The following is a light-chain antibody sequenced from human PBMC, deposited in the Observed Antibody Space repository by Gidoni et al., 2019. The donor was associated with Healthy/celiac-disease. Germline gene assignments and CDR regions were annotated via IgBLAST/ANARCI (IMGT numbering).Light chain of an antibody. V-gene: IGKV4-1*01. Sequence: DLVITPAPDSLAVSLGERATINRKSSQSVLYSSNNKNYLAWYQQKPGQPPKLLIYWASTRESGVPDRFSGSGSGTDFTLTISSLQAEDVAVYYCQQYYSTPQTFGQGTKVEIK. CDR1: QSVLYSSNNKNY. CDR3: QQYYSTPQT. J-gene: IGKJ1*01. CDR2: WAS.